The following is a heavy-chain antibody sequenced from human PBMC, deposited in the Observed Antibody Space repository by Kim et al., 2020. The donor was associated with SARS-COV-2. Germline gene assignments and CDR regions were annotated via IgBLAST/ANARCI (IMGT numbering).Heavy chain of an antibody. CDR2: ISWNSGSI. CDR1: GFTFDDYA. CDR3: AKDSTIFGVVHNSDYYGMDV. J-gene: IGHJ6*02. D-gene: IGHD3-3*01. Sequence: GGSLRLSCAASGFTFDDYAMHWVRQAPGKGLEWVSGISWNSGSIGYADSVKGRFTISRDNAKNSLYLQMNSLRAEDTALYYCAKDSTIFGVVHNSDYYGMDVWGQGTTVTVSS. V-gene: IGHV3-9*01.